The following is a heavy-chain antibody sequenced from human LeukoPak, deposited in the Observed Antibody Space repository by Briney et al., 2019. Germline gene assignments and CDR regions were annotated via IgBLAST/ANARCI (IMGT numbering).Heavy chain of an antibody. Sequence: PGGSLRLSCAASGFTFSSYAMSWVRQAPGKGLEWVSAISGSGGSTYYADSVKGRFTISIDNSKNTLDLQINSLRAEDTAVYYCAKVGYSSGWSSGYYYYYGMDVWGKGTTVTVSS. CDR3: AKVGYSSGWSSGYYYYYGMDV. CDR2: ISGSGGST. CDR1: GFTFSSYA. V-gene: IGHV3-23*01. D-gene: IGHD6-19*01. J-gene: IGHJ6*04.